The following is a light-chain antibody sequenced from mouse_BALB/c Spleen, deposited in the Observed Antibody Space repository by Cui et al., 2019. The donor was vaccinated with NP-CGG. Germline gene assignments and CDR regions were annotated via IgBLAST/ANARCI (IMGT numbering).Light chain of an antibody. CDR2: GTN. CDR3: ALWYSNHWV. J-gene: IGLJ1*01. Sequence: QSVFTQELPLTTSPGETVTLTCRSSTGAVTTSNYANWVQEKPDHLFTGLIGGTNNRAPSVPARFSGSLIGDKAALTITGAQTEDEAIYFCALWYSNHWVFGGGTKLTVL. CDR1: TGAVTTSNY. V-gene: IGLV1*01.